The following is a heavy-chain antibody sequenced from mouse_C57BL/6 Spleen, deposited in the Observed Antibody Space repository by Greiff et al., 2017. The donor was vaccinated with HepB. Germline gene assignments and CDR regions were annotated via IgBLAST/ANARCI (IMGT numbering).Heavy chain of an antibody. CDR3: AREDDGNLYAMDY. CDR2: INPSSGYT. Sequence: VQLQQSGAELAKPGASVKLSCKASGYTFTSYWMHWVKQRPGQGLEWIGYINPSSGYTKYNQKFKDKATLTADKSSSTAYMELRSLTYEDSAVYYCAREDDGNLYAMDYWGHGTSVTVSS. D-gene: IGHD2-1*01. J-gene: IGHJ4*01. V-gene: IGHV1-7*01. CDR1: GYTFTSYW.